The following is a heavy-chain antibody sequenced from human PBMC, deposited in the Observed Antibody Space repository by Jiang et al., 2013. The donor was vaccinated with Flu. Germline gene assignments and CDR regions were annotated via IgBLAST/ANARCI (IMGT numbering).Heavy chain of an antibody. Sequence: VQLVESGGGLVKPGGSLRLSCAASGFTFSSYSMNWVRQAPGKGLEWVSSISSSSSYIYYADSVKGRFTISRDNAKNSLYLQMNSLRAEDTAVYYCARDRRVATPDFDYWGQGTLVTVSS. CDR1: GFTFSSYS. CDR3: ARDRRVATPDFDY. CDR2: ISSSSSYI. V-gene: IGHV3-21*01. J-gene: IGHJ4*02. D-gene: IGHD5-12*01.